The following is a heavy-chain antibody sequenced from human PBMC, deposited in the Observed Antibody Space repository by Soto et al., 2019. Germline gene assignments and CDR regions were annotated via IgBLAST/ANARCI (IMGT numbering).Heavy chain of an antibody. CDR1: GGSISIYY. CDR2: IYYSGST. J-gene: IGHJ3*02. CDR3: ARGSNGRGAFDI. D-gene: IGHD1-1*01. V-gene: IGHV4-59*01. Sequence: SETLSLTCTVSGGSISIYYWSWIRHPPGRGLEWIGYIYYSGSTNYNPSLKSRVTISVDTSKNQFSLKLSSVTAADTAVYYCARGSNGRGAFDIWGQGTMVTVSS.